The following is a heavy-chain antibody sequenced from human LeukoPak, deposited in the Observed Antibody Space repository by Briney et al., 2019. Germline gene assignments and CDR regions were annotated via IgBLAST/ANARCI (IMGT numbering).Heavy chain of an antibody. V-gene: IGHV3-48*03. CDR2: ISSSGSTI. CDR3: ARGYYYGSGTLGPFDF. Sequence: PGGSLRLSCAASGFSFSSYEMNWVRQAPRKGLERVSYISSSGSTIHNAASVKGRFTISRDNAKNSLYLQMNSLRAEDTAVYYCARGYYYGSGTLGPFDFWGQGTLVTVSS. D-gene: IGHD3-10*01. CDR1: GFSFSSYE. J-gene: IGHJ5*01.